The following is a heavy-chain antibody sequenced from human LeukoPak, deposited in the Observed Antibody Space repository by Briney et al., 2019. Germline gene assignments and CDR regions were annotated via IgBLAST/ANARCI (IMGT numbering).Heavy chain of an antibody. Sequence: GGSLRLSCAASGFTFSSYNMNWVRQVPGKGLEWVSSITSSSSYIYYADSVKGRFTISRDNAKNSLYLQMNSLRADDTAVYYCASHLIVAVRGAFDIWGQGTMVTASS. V-gene: IGHV3-21*04. J-gene: IGHJ3*02. D-gene: IGHD3-22*01. CDR3: ASHLIVAVRGAFDI. CDR1: GFTFSSYN. CDR2: ITSSSSYI.